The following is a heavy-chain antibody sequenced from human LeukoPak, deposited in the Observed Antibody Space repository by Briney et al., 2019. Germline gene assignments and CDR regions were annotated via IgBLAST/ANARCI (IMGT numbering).Heavy chain of an antibody. J-gene: IGHJ6*03. D-gene: IGHD6-6*01. CDR3: ASSSPDYYYYYMDV. Sequence: SQTLSLTCAISGDSVSSNSAAWNWIRQSPSRGLEWLGRTYYRSKWYNDYAVSVKSRITINPDTSKNQFSLKLSSVTAADTAVYYCASSSPDYYYYYMDVWGKGTTVTVSS. CDR1: GDSVSSNSAA. V-gene: IGHV6-1*01. CDR2: TYYRSKWYN.